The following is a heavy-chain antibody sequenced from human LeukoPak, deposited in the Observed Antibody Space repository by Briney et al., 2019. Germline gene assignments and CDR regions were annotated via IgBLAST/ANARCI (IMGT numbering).Heavy chain of an antibody. D-gene: IGHD4-17*01. CDR3: AWEFAGDRDY. CDR1: GFIFRNYW. Sequence: GGSLRLSCAASGFIFRNYWMHWVRQVPGKGLVWVSRINPDGNTTTYTDSVKGRFTISRDNAKNTLYLQMNSLRADDTAVYYCAWEFAGDRDYWGQGTLVTVSS. CDR2: INPDGNTT. J-gene: IGHJ4*02. V-gene: IGHV3-74*01.